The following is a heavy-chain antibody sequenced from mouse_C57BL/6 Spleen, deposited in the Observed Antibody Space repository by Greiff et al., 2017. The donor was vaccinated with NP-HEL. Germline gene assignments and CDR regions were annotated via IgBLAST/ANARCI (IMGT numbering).Heavy chain of an antibody. V-gene: IGHV5-4*01. Sequence: EVQGVESGGGLVKPGGSLKLSCAASGFTFSSYAMSWVRQTPEKRLEWVATISDGGSYTYYPDNVKGRFTISRDNAKNNLYLQMSHLKSEDTAMYYCAREGMTTVVAPSFDYWGQGTTLTVSS. CDR2: ISDGGSYT. CDR3: AREGMTTVVAPSFDY. J-gene: IGHJ2*01. CDR1: GFTFSSYA. D-gene: IGHD1-1*01.